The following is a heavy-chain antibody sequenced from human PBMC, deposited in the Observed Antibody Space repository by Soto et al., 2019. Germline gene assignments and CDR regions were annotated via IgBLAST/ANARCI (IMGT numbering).Heavy chain of an antibody. J-gene: IGHJ4*02. V-gene: IGHV4-59*08. CDR3: ARLGGYYQAFDQ. D-gene: IGHD3-22*01. CDR2: IYYSGST. Sequence: QVQLRESGPGLVKPSETLSLTCTVSGGSINNYYWSWFRQPPGKGLEWIGYIYYSGSTTYKPSLKSRVNISVDTSKNQFFLKLNSVTAADTAVYYCARLGGYYQAFDQWGQGSLVTVSS. CDR1: GGSINNYY.